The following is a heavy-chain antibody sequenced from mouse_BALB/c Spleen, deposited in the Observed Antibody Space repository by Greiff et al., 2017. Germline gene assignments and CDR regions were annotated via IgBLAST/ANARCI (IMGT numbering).Heavy chain of an antibody. CDR3: ARDMGARFAY. J-gene: IGHJ3*01. Sequence: EVHLVESGGGLVQPGGSLRLSCATSGFTFTDYYMSWVRQPPGKALEWLGFIRNKANSYTTEYSASVKGRFTISRDNSQSILYLQMNTLRAEDSATYYCARDMGARFAYWGQGTLVTVSA. CDR1: GFTFTDYY. V-gene: IGHV7-3*02. CDR2: IRNKANSYTT.